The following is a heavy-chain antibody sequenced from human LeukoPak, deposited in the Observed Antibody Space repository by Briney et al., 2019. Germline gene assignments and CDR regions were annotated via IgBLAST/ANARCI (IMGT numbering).Heavy chain of an antibody. V-gene: IGHV4-59*01. D-gene: IGHD3-3*01. CDR3: ARADFWSGYYTGWYFDY. CDR2: IYYSGST. J-gene: IGHJ4*02. Sequence: SETLSLTCTVSGGSISSYYWSWIRQPPGKGLEWIGYIYYSGSTNYNPSLKSRVTISVDTSKNQFSLKLSFVTAADTAVYYCARADFWSGYYTGWYFDYWGQGTLITVSS. CDR1: GGSISSYY.